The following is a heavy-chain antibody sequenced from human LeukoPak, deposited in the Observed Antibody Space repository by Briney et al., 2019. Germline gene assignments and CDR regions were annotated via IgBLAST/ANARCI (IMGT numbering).Heavy chain of an antibody. V-gene: IGHV3-48*02. D-gene: IGHD3-3*01. CDR3: AKTWSGSYLDY. Sequence: GGSLRLSCAASGFSFSSSSMNWVRQAPGKGLEWISYISSSSSAIHYADSVKGRFTISRDNAKNSLYLQMNGLRDEDTAVYYCAKTWSGSYLDYWGLGTLVTVSA. CDR1: GFSFSSSS. J-gene: IGHJ4*02. CDR2: ISSSSSAI.